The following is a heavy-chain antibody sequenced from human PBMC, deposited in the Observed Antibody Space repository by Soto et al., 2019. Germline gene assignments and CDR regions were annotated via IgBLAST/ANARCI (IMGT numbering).Heavy chain of an antibody. CDR2: IGESGTPT. D-gene: IGHD2-2*01. V-gene: IGHV3-23*01. CDR3: ARYIPGVRYYGMDV. Sequence: EVQLLESGGGLVQPGGSLRLSCAASGFTFSSYAMKWVRQAPGKGLEWVSLIGESGTPTYYADSVKGRFTISRDNSGNTLFLEMYSLRAEDTAVYYCARYIPGVRYYGMDVWGQGTTVPGSS. J-gene: IGHJ6*02. CDR1: GFTFSSYA.